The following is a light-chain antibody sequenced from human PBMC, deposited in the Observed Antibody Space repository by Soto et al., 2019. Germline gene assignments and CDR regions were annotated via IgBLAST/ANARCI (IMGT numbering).Light chain of an antibody. CDR3: QQYKSFSLT. CDR2: KTS. CDR1: QSMSNW. J-gene: IGKJ4*01. Sequence: DIQMTQSPSTLSASVGDRVTITCRASQSMSNWLAWYQQKPGKAPKLLIYKTSNLDSGVPSRFSGSGSGTEFSLTISSLQPDDFATYYCQQYKSFSLTFGGGTKVDIK. V-gene: IGKV1-5*03.